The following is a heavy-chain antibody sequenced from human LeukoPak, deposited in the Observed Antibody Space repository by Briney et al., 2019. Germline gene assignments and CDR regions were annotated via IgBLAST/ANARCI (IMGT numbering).Heavy chain of an antibody. J-gene: IGHJ4*02. V-gene: IGHV1-8*03. CDR3: ARETPSRYFDY. CDR1: GYSFTNYD. D-gene: IGHD4-23*01. Sequence: VASVKVSCKASGYSFTNYDINWVRQATGQGLEWMGWMNPNSGKTGYAQKFQGRITITRNTSISTAYMELTSLRSEDTAIYYCARETPSRYFDYWGQGTLVTVSS. CDR2: MNPNSGKT.